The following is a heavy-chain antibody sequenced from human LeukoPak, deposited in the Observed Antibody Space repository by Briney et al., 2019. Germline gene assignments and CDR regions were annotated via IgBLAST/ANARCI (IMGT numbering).Heavy chain of an antibody. CDR1: GFTFSSYW. CDR2: IKQDGSEK. CDR3: AKVVQVAARWNAFDI. J-gene: IGHJ3*02. V-gene: IGHV3-7*03. D-gene: IGHD2-15*01. Sequence: PGGSLRLSCAASGFTFSSYWMSWVRQAPGKGLEWVANIKQDGSEKYYVDSVKGRFTISRDNAKNSLYLQMNSLRAEDTAVYYCAKVVQVAARWNAFDIWGQGTMVTVSS.